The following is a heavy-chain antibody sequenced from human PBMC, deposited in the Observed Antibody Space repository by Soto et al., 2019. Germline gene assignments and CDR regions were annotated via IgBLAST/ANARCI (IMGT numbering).Heavy chain of an antibody. CDR1: GGSFSGYY. D-gene: IGHD6-6*01. V-gene: IGHV4-34*01. Sequence: SETLSLTCTIYGGSFSGYYWSWIRQPPGKGLEWIGEINHSGSTNYSPSLKRRVSISVDTSKDKFSLNLSSVTAADTAVYYCASGKTRTARPSLRYYYHGLDVWGQGTTVTVSS. CDR2: INHSGST. CDR3: ASGKTRTARPSLRYYYHGLDV. J-gene: IGHJ6*02.